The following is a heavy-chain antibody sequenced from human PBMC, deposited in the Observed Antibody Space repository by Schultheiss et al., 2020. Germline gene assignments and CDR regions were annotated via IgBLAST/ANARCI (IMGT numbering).Heavy chain of an antibody. Sequence: SETLSLTCTVSGGSVSSGSYYWSWIRQPPGKGLEWIGYIYYSGSTYYNPSLKSRVTISVDTSKNQFSLKLSSVTAADTAVYYCARGEVEMATINGPYYYYGMDVWGQGTTVTVSS. CDR1: GGSVSSGSYY. CDR3: ARGEVEMATINGPYYYYGMDV. J-gene: IGHJ6*02. V-gene: IGHV4-61*01. D-gene: IGHD5-24*01. CDR2: IYYSGST.